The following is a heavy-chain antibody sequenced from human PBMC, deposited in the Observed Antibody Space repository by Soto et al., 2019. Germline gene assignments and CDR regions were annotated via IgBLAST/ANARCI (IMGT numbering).Heavy chain of an antibody. CDR3: ARRTVNIRTFYSGLKTHCFDY. CDR2: IYYSGST. V-gene: IGHV4-39*01. Sequence: QLQLQESGPGLVKPSETLSLTCAVSGGSISSSSYYWGWIRQPPGKGLEWIGSIYYSGSTYYTPYPQSRVAISVDTSKNQFSLKLNSVTAADTAVYYCARRTVNIRTFYSGLKTHCFDYWGQGTLVTVSS. D-gene: IGHD6-19*01. CDR1: GGSISSSSYY. J-gene: IGHJ4*02.